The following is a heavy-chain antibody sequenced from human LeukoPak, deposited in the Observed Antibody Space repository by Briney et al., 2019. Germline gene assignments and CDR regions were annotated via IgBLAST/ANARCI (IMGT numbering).Heavy chain of an antibody. CDR3: AKDISYSSSSFDY. Sequence: GRSLRLSCAASGFTFDDYAMHWVRQAPGKGLEWVSGISWNSGSIGYADSVKGRFTISRDNAKNSLYLQMNSLRAEDTALYYCAKDISYSSSSFDYGGQGTLVTVSS. J-gene: IGHJ4*02. CDR2: ISWNSGSI. V-gene: IGHV3-9*01. CDR1: GFTFDDYA. D-gene: IGHD6-6*01.